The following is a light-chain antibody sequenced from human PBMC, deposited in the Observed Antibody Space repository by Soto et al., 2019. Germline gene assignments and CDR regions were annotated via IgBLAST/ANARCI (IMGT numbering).Light chain of an antibody. J-gene: IGKJ4*01. Sequence: ENVLIQSPGTMSLSRGEIDTGDRRASQSVSSNLAWYQQKPGQAPRLLIYDASNRATGIPARFSGSGSGTDFTLTISSLQPEDFAVYYCHQRSTWPPTFGGGTKVDI. V-gene: IGKV3-11*01. CDR1: QSVSSN. CDR3: HQRSTWPPT. CDR2: DAS.